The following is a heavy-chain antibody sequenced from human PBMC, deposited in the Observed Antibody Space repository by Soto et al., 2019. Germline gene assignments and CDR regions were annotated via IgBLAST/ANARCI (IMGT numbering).Heavy chain of an antibody. V-gene: IGHV4-59*08. CDR2: IYYSGST. Sequence: SETLSLTCTVSGGSISSYYWSWIRQPPGKGLEWIGYIYYSGSTNYNPSLKSRVTISVDTSKNQFSLKLSSVTAADTAVYYCARHGYYDFWSGYNLLDYWGQGTLVTVSS. CDR3: ARHGYYDFWSGYNLLDY. CDR1: GGSISSYY. D-gene: IGHD3-3*01. J-gene: IGHJ4*02.